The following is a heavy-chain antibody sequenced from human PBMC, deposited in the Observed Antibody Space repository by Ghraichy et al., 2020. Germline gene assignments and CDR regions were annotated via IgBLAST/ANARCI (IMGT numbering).Heavy chain of an antibody. CDR1: GGSISSSSYY. D-gene: IGHD5-12*01. CDR2: IYYSGST. V-gene: IGHV4-39*01. Sequence: SETLSLTCTVSGGSISSSSYYWGWIRQPPGKGLEWIGSIYYSGSTYYNPSLKSRVTISVDTSKNQFSLKLSSVTAADTAVYYCARRPSGYRGNYFDYWGQGTLVTVSS. CDR3: ARRPSGYRGNYFDY. J-gene: IGHJ4*02.